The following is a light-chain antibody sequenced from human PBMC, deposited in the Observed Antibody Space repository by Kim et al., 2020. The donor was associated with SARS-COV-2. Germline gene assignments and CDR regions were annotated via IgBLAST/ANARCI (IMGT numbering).Light chain of an antibody. J-gene: IGKJ4*01. CDR3: QQYGNSPPLT. CDR1: QSISSGS. Sequence: EIVLTQSPGTLSLSPGERATLSCRASQSISSGSLAWYQQNPGQAPRLLIYAASSRATDIPDRISGSGSGTDFTLTINRLEPEDFAVYYCQQYGNSPPLTFGGGTKVDIK. CDR2: AAS. V-gene: IGKV3-20*01.